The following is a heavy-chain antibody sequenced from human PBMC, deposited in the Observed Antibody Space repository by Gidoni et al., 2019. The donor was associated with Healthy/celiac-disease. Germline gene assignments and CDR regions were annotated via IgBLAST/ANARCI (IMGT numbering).Heavy chain of an antibody. J-gene: IGHJ6*02. V-gene: IGHV1-2*04. CDR3: ARDRRYSYGYNYYYYYGMDV. CDR1: GYTFTGYY. D-gene: IGHD5-18*01. Sequence: QVQLVQSGAEVKKPGASVTFSCTASGYTFTGYYMPWVRQAPGQGLEWMGWINPNSGGTNYAQKFQGWVTMTRDTSISTAYMELSRLRSDDTAVYYCARDRRYSYGYNYYYYYGMDVWGQGTTVTVSS. CDR2: INPNSGGT.